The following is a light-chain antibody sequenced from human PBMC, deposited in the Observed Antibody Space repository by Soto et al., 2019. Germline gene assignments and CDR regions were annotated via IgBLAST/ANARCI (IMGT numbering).Light chain of an antibody. CDR2: GNS. J-gene: IGLJ1*01. CDR3: QSYDSSLSGSYV. V-gene: IGLV1-40*01. Sequence: QPPSVSGAPGQRVTISCTGSSSNIGAGYDVHWYQQLPGTAPKLLIYGNSNRPSGVPDRFSGSKSGTSASLAITGLQAEDEADYYCQSYDSSLSGSYVFGTGTKLTVL. CDR1: SSNIGAGYD.